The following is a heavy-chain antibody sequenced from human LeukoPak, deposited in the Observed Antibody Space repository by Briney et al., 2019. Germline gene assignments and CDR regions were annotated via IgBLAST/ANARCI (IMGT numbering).Heavy chain of an antibody. CDR3: AELGITMIGGV. CDR1: GFTFDDYG. D-gene: IGHD3-10*02. J-gene: IGHJ6*04. CDR2: INWNGGST. Sequence: GGSLRLSCAASGFTFDDYGMTWVRQAPGRGLEWVSGINWNGGSTGYADSVKGRFTISRDNAKNSLYLQMNSLRAEDTAVYYCAELGITMIGGVWGKGTTVTISS. V-gene: IGHV3-20*04.